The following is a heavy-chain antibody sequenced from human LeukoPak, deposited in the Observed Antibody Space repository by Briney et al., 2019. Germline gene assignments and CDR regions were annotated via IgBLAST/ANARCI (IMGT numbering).Heavy chain of an antibody. CDR2: INPNNGGT. CDR3: AREPLTAYCGGDCYRDAFDI. Sequence: GASVKVSCKASGYSFTGYYMNWVRQAPGHGLEWMGWINPNNGGTNYAQKFQGRVTMTRDTSISTAYMDLRRLRSDDTAVYYCAREPLTAYCGGDCYRDAFDIWGQGTMVTVSS. CDR1: GYSFTGYY. D-gene: IGHD2-21*02. V-gene: IGHV1-2*02. J-gene: IGHJ3*02.